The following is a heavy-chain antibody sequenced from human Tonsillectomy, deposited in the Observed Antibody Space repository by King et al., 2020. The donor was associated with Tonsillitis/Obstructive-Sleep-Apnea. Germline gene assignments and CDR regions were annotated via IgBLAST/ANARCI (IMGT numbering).Heavy chain of an antibody. Sequence: VQLVESGGGVVQPGRSLRLSCAASGFTFISYGMHWVRQAPAKGLEWVAGIWYNGSNKYFVDSVKGRFTISRDNSKNTLYLQMNSLRVEDTAVYYCARDLQQYYDFLTLNVWGKGTTVTVSS. CDR2: IWYNGSNK. CDR3: ARDLQQYYDFLTLNV. J-gene: IGHJ6*04. CDR1: GFTFISYG. V-gene: IGHV3-33*01. D-gene: IGHD3-9*01.